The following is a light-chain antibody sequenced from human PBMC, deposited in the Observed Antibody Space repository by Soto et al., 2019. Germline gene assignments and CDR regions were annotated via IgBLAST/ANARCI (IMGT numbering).Light chain of an antibody. CDR2: DAS. CDR3: QQYNFWPPLT. J-gene: IGKJ4*01. CDR1: QSVNSN. V-gene: IGKV3-15*01. Sequence: EIVMTQSPATLSVSPGERATLSCRASQSVNSNLAWYRQKPGQAPRLLISDASTRATGVPARFSGSGSGTEFTLTISSLQYEDSGIYSCQQYNFWPPLTFGGGTKVEIK.